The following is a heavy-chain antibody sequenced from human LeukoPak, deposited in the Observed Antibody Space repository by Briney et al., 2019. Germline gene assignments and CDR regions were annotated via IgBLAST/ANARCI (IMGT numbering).Heavy chain of an antibody. D-gene: IGHD6-25*01. CDR1: GFTFSSYW. Sequence: GGSLRLSCAASGFTFSSYWMNWVRQAPGKGLEWVAYIKEDASVKSYADSMKGRFTISRDNAKNSLYLQMNSLRAEDTAVYYCASSGLPGYWGQGTRVTVSS. CDR2: IKEDASVK. CDR3: ASSGLPGY. J-gene: IGHJ4*02. V-gene: IGHV3-7*01.